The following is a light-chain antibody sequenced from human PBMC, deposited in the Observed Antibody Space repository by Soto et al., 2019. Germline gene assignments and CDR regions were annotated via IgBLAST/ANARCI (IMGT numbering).Light chain of an antibody. CDR2: DAS. CDR3: QQNKDWPGT. J-gene: IGKJ1*01. V-gene: IGKV3-15*01. CDR1: QSVSSY. Sequence: ENVMTKSPATLSVSQGERATLSCRASQSVSSYLACYQHKPGQAPRLLIYDASTRATGIPVRFSGSGSGTEFILTISSLQSEDFGVYYCQQNKDWPGTFGQGTKVDIK.